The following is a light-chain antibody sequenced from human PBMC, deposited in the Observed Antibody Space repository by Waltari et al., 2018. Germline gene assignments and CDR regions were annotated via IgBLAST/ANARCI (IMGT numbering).Light chain of an antibody. V-gene: IGLV2-23*02. J-gene: IGLJ2*01. CDR1: SSDVGADNL. Sequence: SPGQSITVSCTGTSSDVGADNLVSWYQQHPGKAPKLMIYEVAKRPSGISDRFSGSKSGNTASLTISGLQAEDEADYYCCSYARRSSVV. CDR3: CSYARRSSVV. CDR2: EVA.